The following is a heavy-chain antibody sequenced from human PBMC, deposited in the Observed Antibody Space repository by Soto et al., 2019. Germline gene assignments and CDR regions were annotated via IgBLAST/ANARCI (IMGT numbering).Heavy chain of an antibody. Sequence: PGGSLRLSCAASGFTFSKYGMHWVRQAPGKGLEWVAVIWYDGSNKHYADSVKGRFTISRDNSKNTLYLQMNSLRAEDTAMYYCARDHRGLSGYDTHFEYWGQGTLVTVSS. CDR3: ARDHRGLSGYDTHFEY. D-gene: IGHD5-12*01. J-gene: IGHJ4*02. CDR1: GFTFSKYG. CDR2: IWYDGSNK. V-gene: IGHV3-33*01.